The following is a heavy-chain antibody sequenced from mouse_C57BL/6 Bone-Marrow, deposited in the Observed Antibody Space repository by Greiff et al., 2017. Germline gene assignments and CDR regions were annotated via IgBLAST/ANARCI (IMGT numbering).Heavy chain of an antibody. CDR1: GFTFSDYG. CDR3: AKLGQDYYAMDY. J-gene: IGHJ4*01. D-gene: IGHD4-1*01. Sequence: EVKLMESGGGLVKPGGSLKLSCAASGFTFSDYGMHWVRQAPEKGLEWVAYISSGSSTIYYADTVKGRFTLSRDNAKNTLFLQMTSLRSEDTAMYYCAKLGQDYYAMDYWGQGTSVTVSS. V-gene: IGHV5-17*01. CDR2: ISSGSSTI.